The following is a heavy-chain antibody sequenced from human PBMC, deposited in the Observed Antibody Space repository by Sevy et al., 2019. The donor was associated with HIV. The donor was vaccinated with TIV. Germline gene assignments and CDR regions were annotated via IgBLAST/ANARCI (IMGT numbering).Heavy chain of an antibody. Sequence: SETLSLTCTVSGVSVSSDNYYWIWIRQSPGKGLEWIGYIFYTGNTNYNPSLKSRVTISVDTSKSQFSLKLNSMTAADTAVYYCARGYYNASTPRSWLDAWGQGTLVTVSS. CDR3: ARGYYNASTPRSWLDA. J-gene: IGHJ5*02. CDR1: GVSVSSDNYY. V-gene: IGHV4-61*01. D-gene: IGHD3-10*01. CDR2: IFYTGNT.